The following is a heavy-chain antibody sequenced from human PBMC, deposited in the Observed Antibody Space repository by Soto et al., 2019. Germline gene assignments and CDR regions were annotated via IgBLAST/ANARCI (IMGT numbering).Heavy chain of an antibody. J-gene: IGHJ6*02. Sequence: GESLKISCKGSGHSFTSYWISWVRQMPGKGLEWMGRIDPSDSYTNYSPSFQGHVTISADKSISTAYLQWSSLKASDTAMYYCARCGIAARPRWGMDVWGQGTTVTVSS. V-gene: IGHV5-10-1*01. CDR3: ARCGIAARPRWGMDV. CDR1: GHSFTSYW. D-gene: IGHD6-6*01. CDR2: IDPSDSYT.